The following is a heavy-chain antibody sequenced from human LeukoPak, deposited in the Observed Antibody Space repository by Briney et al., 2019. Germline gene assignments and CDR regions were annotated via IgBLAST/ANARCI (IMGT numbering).Heavy chain of an antibody. D-gene: IGHD3-10*01. CDR2: ISYSGST. J-gene: IGHJ5*02. Sequence: PSETLSLTCTVSGGPISSYYWSWIRQPPGKGLEWIGYISYSGSTNSNPSLKSRVTMAVDTSKTQFSLKLSSVTAADTAVYYCARDSGTTGEVKFDPWGQGTLVTVSA. CDR1: GGPISSYY. CDR3: ARDSGTTGEVKFDP. V-gene: IGHV4-59*12.